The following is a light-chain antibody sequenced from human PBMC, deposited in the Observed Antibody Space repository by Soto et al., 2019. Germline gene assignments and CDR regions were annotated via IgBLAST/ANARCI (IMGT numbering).Light chain of an antibody. V-gene: IGKV3-20*01. CDR2: GTS. CDR3: QQYGSSPPT. J-gene: IGKJ1*01. Sequence: DIVLTQSPGTLSLSPGERATLSCRASQSITSSYLAWYQQKPGQAPRLLIYGTSSRATGIPDRFSGSGSGTDFPLTISRLEPEDFGMFYCQQYGSSPPTFGQGTKVDIK. CDR1: QSITSSY.